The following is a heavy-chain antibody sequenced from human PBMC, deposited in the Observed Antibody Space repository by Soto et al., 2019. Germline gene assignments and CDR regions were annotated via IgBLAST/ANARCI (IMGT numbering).Heavy chain of an antibody. CDR3: ARQAARNYIDS. CDR2: ISYDSDTI. D-gene: IGHD6-6*01. CDR1: GFTFGTYS. Sequence: GGSLRLSCAGSGFTFGTYSMNWVRQAAGKGLEWIAYISYDSDTIQYADSVKGRFTISRDNAKNSLYLQMNSLRDEGTAVYYCARQAARNYIDSWGQGDVVTVSS. J-gene: IGHJ4*02. V-gene: IGHV3-48*02.